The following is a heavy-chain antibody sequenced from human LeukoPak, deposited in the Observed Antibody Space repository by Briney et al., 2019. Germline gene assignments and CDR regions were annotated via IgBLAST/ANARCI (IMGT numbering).Heavy chain of an antibody. J-gene: IGHJ3*01. Sequence: KPSETLSLTCSVSGGSIGGHYWNWIRQAPGKGLEWIGHIFTSGSPNYSPSLKSRVTFSRDPARSQIYLRMTSVTAADTAIYYCARSEEGRFYDSAGYCEPFDLWSQGIMVIVSS. CDR3: ARSEEGRFYDSAGYCEPFDL. CDR2: IFTSGSP. CDR1: GGSIGGHY. D-gene: IGHD2-15*01. V-gene: IGHV4-4*07.